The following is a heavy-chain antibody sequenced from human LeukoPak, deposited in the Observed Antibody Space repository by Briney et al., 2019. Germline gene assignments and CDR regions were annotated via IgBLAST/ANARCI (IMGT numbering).Heavy chain of an antibody. CDR2: IYYSGNT. V-gene: IGHV4-39*01. Sequence: SETLSLTCSVSGGSISSSDYYWGWIRQPPGKGLEWIGSIYYSGNTFYNPALKSRVTVSVDSPRNPLSLKLSSVTAADTAVYYCARLYTPWSPFGGWGQGTLVTVSS. D-gene: IGHD3-16*01. J-gene: IGHJ4*02. CDR3: ARLYTPWSPFGG. CDR1: GGSISSSDYY.